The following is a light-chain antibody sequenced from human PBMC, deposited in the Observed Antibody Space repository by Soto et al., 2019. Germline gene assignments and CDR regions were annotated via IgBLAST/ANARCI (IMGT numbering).Light chain of an antibody. CDR3: QVWHSSSDYVV. J-gene: IGLJ2*01. Sequence: SYELTQPPSVSVAPGKTARITCGGNNIGSKSVHWYQQKPGQAPVLVIYYDSDRPSGIPERFSGSNSGNTATLTISRVEAGDEADYYCQVWHSSSDYVVFGGGTKVTVL. CDR1: NIGSKS. V-gene: IGLV3-21*04. CDR2: YDS.